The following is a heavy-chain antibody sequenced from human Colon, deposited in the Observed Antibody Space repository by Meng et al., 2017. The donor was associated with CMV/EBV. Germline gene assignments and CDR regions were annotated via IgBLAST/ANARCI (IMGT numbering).Heavy chain of an antibody. CDR3: ARVLTAAAGGYYYYYGMDV. D-gene: IGHD6-13*01. CDR1: GFTFSDYY. V-gene: IGHV3-69-1*02. CDR2: FSSRSTI. J-gene: IGHJ6*02. Sequence: GGSLRLSCAASGFTFSDYYMNWVRQAPGKGPEWVSSFSSRSTIYYADSVKGRFTISRDNAKNSLYLQMNSLRAEDTAVYYCARVLTAAAGGYYYYYGMDVWGQGTTVTVSS.